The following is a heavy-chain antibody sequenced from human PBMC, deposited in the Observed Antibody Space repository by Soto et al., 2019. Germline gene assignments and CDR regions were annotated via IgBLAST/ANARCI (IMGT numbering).Heavy chain of an antibody. V-gene: IGHV3-30*03. J-gene: IGHJ4*02. D-gene: IGHD2-21*02. CDR1: GFTVSTYG. CDR2: ISRDGGTK. Sequence: QVQLVESGGGVVQPGRSLRLSCAVSGFTVSTYGMHWVRQAPGKGLEWVAVISRDGGTKYYADSAKGRFTISKDNSRNTLFLEMNSLRGDDMAVYYCTAAVASGYWGQGTLVTVSS. CDR3: TAAVASGY.